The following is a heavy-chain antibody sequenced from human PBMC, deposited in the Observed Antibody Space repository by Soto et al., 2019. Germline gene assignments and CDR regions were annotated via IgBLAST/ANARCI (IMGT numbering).Heavy chain of an antibody. CDR3: AKDPTDYDILTGYYTVHFDY. V-gene: IGHV3-23*01. CDR2: ISGSGGST. Sequence: GGSLRLSCAASGFTFSSYAMSWVRQAPGKGLEWVSAISGSGGSTYYADSVKGRFTISRDNSKNTLYLQMNSLRAEDTAVYYCAKDPTDYDILTGYYTVHFDYWGQGTLVTVSS. J-gene: IGHJ4*02. D-gene: IGHD3-9*01. CDR1: GFTFSSYA.